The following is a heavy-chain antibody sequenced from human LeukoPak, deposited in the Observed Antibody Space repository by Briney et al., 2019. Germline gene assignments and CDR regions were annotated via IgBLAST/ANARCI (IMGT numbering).Heavy chain of an antibody. Sequence: TGGSLRLSCAASGFTFSSYWMSWVRQAPGKGLEWVANIKQDGSEKYYVDSVKGRFTISRDNAKNSLYLQMNSLRAEDTAVYYCARGDYDILTGCEIIPCYYYYYMDVWGKGTTVTVSS. J-gene: IGHJ6*03. D-gene: IGHD3-9*01. CDR2: IKQDGSEK. V-gene: IGHV3-7*01. CDR1: GFTFSSYW. CDR3: ARGDYDILTGCEIIPCYYYYYMDV.